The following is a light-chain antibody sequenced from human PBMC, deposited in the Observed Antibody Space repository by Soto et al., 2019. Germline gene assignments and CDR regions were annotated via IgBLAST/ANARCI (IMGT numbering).Light chain of an antibody. CDR2: DAS. Sequence: EIVLTQSPATLSLSPGERATVSCRASQSVSSYLAWYQQKPGQAPRLLIYDASNRATGIQARFSGSGSGTDFALTISSLEPEDFAVYYCQHRIDWSVNFGGVTEVDIK. CDR1: QSVSSY. J-gene: IGKJ4*01. CDR3: QHRIDWSVN. V-gene: IGKV3-11*01.